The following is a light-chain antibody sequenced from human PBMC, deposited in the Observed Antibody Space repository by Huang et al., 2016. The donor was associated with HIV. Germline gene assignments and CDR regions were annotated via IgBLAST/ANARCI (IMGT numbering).Light chain of an antibody. CDR2: SAS. V-gene: IGKV1-39*01. J-gene: IGKJ5*01. Sequence: IQMTQSPTSLSASIGDRVSIACRASQNINTYFNWYQQKPGKAPKLLISSASTLHSGVPSRFSGSGSGTDFTLTIRGLQLDDFATYYCQQSYSALSSFGPGTRL. CDR1: QNINTY. CDR3: QQSYSALSS.